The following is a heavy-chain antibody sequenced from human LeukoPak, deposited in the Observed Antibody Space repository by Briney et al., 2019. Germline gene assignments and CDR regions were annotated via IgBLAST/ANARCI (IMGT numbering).Heavy chain of an antibody. J-gene: IGHJ6*03. Sequence: GGSLRLSCAASGFTFSSFDMHWVRQPTGQGLEWVSTIGTASDTYYPGSVEGRFTLSRDNAKSSLYLQMNSLTAGDTAVYYCARGPPRGKYYYMDVWGKGTTVTVSS. V-gene: IGHV3-13*01. CDR1: GFTFSSFD. CDR2: IGTASDT. CDR3: ARGPPRGKYYYMDV. D-gene: IGHD1-1*01.